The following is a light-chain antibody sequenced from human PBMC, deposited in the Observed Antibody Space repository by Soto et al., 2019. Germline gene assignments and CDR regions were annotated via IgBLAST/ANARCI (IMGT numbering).Light chain of an antibody. Sequence: DIQMTQSPSTLSASVGDRVTITCRASQSISSWLAWYQQKPGKAPKLLIYDASSLEGGVPSRFSGSGSGTEFTLTISSLQPDDFAPYYCQQSNSYPYTFGQGTQLEIK. CDR2: DAS. J-gene: IGKJ2*01. V-gene: IGKV1-5*01. CDR3: QQSNSYPYT. CDR1: QSISSW.